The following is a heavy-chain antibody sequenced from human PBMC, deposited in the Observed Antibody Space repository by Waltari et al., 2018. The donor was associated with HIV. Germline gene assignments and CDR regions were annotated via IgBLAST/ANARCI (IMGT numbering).Heavy chain of an antibody. V-gene: IGHV3-7*01. CDR2: IKQDGSEE. Sequence: EVQLVESGGGLVQPGGSLRLSCAASGLTFSSSGMCWVRQAPGKGLEWVANIKQDGSEEYYVDSVKGRFTISRDNAKNSLYLQMNSLRAEDTAVYYCATLGGGYSYGALDYWGQGTLVTVSS. J-gene: IGHJ4*02. CDR1: GLTFSSSG. CDR3: ATLGGGYSYGALDY. D-gene: IGHD5-18*01.